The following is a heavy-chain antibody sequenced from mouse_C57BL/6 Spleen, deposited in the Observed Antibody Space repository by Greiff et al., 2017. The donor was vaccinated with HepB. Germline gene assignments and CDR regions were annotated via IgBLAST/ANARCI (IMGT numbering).Heavy chain of an antibody. Sequence: VQLQQSGAELVRPGSSVKLSCKASGYTFTSYWMDWVKQRPGQGLEWIGNIYPSDSETHYNQKFKDKATLTVDKSSSTAYMQLSSLTSEDSAVYYCARDGRGGFAYWGQGTLVTVSA. V-gene: IGHV1-61*01. CDR1: GYTFTSYW. CDR3: ARDGRGGFAY. CDR2: IYPSDSET. D-gene: IGHD2-3*01. J-gene: IGHJ3*01.